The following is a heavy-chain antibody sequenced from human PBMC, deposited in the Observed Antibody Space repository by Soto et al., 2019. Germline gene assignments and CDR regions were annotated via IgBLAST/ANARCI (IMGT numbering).Heavy chain of an antibody. D-gene: IGHD6-19*01. CDR3: ARSIAVDAFDI. CDR2: FYYSGNT. Sequence: QVQLQDSGPGLVKPSETLSLTCTVSGGSINSFYWSWIRQPPGQGLEWIGYFYYSGNTYYIPSLKSRVTISVDASKNHLYLRLTSVTAADTAVYYCARSIAVDAFDIWGQRTMVTVSS. V-gene: IGHV4-59*08. J-gene: IGHJ3*02. CDR1: GGSINSFY.